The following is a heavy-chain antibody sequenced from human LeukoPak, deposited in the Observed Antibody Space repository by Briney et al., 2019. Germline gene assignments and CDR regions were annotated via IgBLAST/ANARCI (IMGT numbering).Heavy chain of an antibody. CDR2: IYYSGST. CDR1: GGSISSYY. D-gene: IGHD6-13*01. Sequence: SETLSLTCTVSGGSISSYYWSWIRQPPGKGLEWIGYIYYSGSTNYNPSLKSRVTISVDTSKNQFSLKLSSVTAADTAVYYCARLAAAKKCGFDPWGQGTLVTVSS. J-gene: IGHJ5*02. CDR3: ARLAAAKKCGFDP. V-gene: IGHV4-59*01.